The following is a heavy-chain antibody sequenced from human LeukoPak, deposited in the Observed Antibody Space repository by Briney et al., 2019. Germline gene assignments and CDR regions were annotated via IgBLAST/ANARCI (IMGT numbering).Heavy chain of an antibody. J-gene: IGHJ4*02. CDR1: GGTFSSYA. D-gene: IGHD3-16*01. CDR3: ARVRDYGGIGEDY. V-gene: IGHV1-69*13. Sequence: SVKVSCRASGGTFSSYAISWVRQAPGQGLEWMGGIIPIFGTANYAQKFQGRVTITADESTSTAYMELSSLRSEDTAVYYCARVRDYGGIGEDYWGQGTLVTVSS. CDR2: IIPIFGTA.